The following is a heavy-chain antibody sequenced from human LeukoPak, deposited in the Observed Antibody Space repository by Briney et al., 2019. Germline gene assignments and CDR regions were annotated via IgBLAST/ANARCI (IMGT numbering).Heavy chain of an antibody. J-gene: IGHJ4*02. D-gene: IGHD4-17*01. CDR3: AKDRRGVTMVTTFRY. Sequence: QSGGSLRLSCAASGFTFSSYDMHWVRQVTGKGREWVSAIDTVGVTYYPDSVKGRFTISRENAKNSLYLQMNSLRAGDAAVYYCAKDRRGVTMVTTFRYWGQGTLVTVSS. V-gene: IGHV3-13*04. CDR1: GFTFSSYD. CDR2: IDTVGVT.